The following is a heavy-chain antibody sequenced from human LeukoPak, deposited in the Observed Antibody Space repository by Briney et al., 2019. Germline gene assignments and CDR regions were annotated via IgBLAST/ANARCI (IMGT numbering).Heavy chain of an antibody. Sequence: SQTLSLTCTVSGGSISSGGYYWSWIRQHPGKGLEWIGYIYYSGSTYYNPSLKSRVTISVDTSKNQFSLKLSSVTAADTAVYYCARAPNSSGTTYYFDYWGQEPWSPSPQ. CDR3: ARAPNSSGTTYYFDY. J-gene: IGHJ4*01. D-gene: IGHD3-22*01. CDR2: IYYSGST. CDR1: GGSISSGGYY. V-gene: IGHV4-31*03.